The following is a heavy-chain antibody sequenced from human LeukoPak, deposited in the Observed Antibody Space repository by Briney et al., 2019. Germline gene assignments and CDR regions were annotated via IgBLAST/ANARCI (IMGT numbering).Heavy chain of an antibody. CDR2: MNPNSGNT. V-gene: IGHV1-8*02. J-gene: IGHJ4*02. D-gene: IGHD3/OR15-3a*01. CDR3: ARGSWGTGYYYFDY. CDR1: GYTFTSYD. Sequence: ASVKVSCKASGYTFTSYDINWVRQATGQGLEWMGWMNPNSGNTGYAQKFQGRVTMTRNTSISTAYMELSSLRSEDTAVYYCARGSWGTGYYYFDYWGRGTLVTVSS.